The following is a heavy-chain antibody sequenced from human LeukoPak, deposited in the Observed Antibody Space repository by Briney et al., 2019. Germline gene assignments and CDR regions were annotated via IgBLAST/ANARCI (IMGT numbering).Heavy chain of an antibody. V-gene: IGHV3-30*04. CDR1: GFTFSTYA. CDR3: AKDLEQWPAVPEY. J-gene: IGHJ4*02. D-gene: IGHD6-19*01. Sequence: GGSLRLSCAASGFTFSTYAMHWVRQAPGTGLEWVAVIPYDGSNKYYADSVKGRFTISRENSKNRLYLQMNSLRPEETALYYCAKDLEQWPAVPEYWGQGTLVIVSS. CDR2: IPYDGSNK.